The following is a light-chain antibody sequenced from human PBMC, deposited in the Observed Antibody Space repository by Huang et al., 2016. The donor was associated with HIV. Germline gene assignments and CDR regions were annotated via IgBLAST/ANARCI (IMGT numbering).Light chain of an antibody. CDR2: DTS. J-gene: IGKJ2*01. CDR1: QSVNNY. Sequence: EIVLTQSPATLSLSPGERATLSCRASQSVNNYLGWYRQKPGQAPRLLIYDTSKRATGIPARFSGSGSGTDFTLTISSLEPEDFAVYYCQQRSSWPPSFGQGTRLEIK. CDR3: QQRSSWPPS. V-gene: IGKV3-11*01.